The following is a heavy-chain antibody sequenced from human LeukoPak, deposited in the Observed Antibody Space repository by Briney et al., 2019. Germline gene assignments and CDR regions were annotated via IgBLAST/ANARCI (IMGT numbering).Heavy chain of an antibody. D-gene: IGHD6-19*01. Sequence: ASVKVSCKVSGYTLTELSMHWVRQAPGKGLEWMGGFDPEDGEIIYAQKFQGRVTMTEDTSTDTAYMELSSLRSEDTAVYYCATDRGAVAGTFSFDYWGQGTLVTVSS. CDR1: GYTLTELS. CDR3: ATDRGAVAGTFSFDY. V-gene: IGHV1-24*01. J-gene: IGHJ4*02. CDR2: FDPEDGEI.